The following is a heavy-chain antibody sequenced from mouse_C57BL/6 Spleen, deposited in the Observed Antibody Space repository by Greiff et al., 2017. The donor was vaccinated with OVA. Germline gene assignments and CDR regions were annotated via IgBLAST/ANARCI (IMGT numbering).Heavy chain of an antibody. D-gene: IGHD2-10*01. Sequence: EVKLMESGGGLVKPGGSLKLSCAASGFTFSSYAMSWVRQTPEKRLEWVATISDGGSYTYYPDNVKGRFTISRDNAKNNLYLQMSHLKSEDTAMYYCARGLLHFDYWGQGTTLTVSS. CDR1: GFTFSSYA. J-gene: IGHJ2*01. CDR2: ISDGGSYT. CDR3: ARGLLHFDY. V-gene: IGHV5-4*03.